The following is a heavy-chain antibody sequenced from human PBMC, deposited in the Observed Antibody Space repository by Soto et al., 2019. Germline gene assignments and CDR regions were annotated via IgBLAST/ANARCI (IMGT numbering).Heavy chain of an antibody. V-gene: IGHV3-30*03. D-gene: IGHD2-2*01. CDR1: GFTFSSYG. Sequence: PVGSLRLSCAASGFTFSSYGMHWVRQAPGKGLEWVAVISYDGSNKYYADSVKGRFTISRDNSKNTLYLQMNSLRAEDTAVYYCVVPANYYYYYYMDVWGKGTTVTVSS. CDR2: ISYDGSNK. J-gene: IGHJ6*03. CDR3: VVPANYYYYYYMDV.